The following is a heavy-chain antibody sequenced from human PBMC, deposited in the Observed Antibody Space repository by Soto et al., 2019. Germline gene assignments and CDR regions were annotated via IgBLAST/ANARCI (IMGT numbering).Heavy chain of an antibody. Sequence: QITLKESGPTLVKPTQTLTLTCTFSGFSLSTSGVGVGWIRQPPGKALEWLALIYWDDDKRYSPSLKSRLTITKATXXNXVXXTMTHMDPVDTATYYCAHHDLNYYDSSGYYYWFDPWGQGTLVTVSS. D-gene: IGHD3-22*01. CDR2: IYWDDDK. J-gene: IGHJ5*02. V-gene: IGHV2-5*02. CDR3: AHHDLNYYDSSGYYYWFDP. CDR1: GFSLSTSGVG.